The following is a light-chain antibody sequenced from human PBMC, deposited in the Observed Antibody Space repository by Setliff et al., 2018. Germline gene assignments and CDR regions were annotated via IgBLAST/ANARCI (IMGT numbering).Light chain of an antibody. Sequence: ALTQPASVSGSPGQSITISCTGTASDVGAYNFVSWYQQHPGKAPNLIIYDVDNRPAGVSNRFSGSKSGNTASLTISGLQAEDEADYYCCSHTTSSSWVFGGGTKVTVL. CDR2: DVD. CDR1: ASDVGAYNF. V-gene: IGLV2-14*01. J-gene: IGLJ3*02. CDR3: CSHTTSSSWV.